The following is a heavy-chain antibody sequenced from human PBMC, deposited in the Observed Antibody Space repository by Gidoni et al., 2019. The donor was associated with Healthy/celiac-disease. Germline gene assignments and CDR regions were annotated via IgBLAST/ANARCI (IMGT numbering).Heavy chain of an antibody. V-gene: IGHV4-61*02. Sequence: QVQLQESGPGLVKPSQTLSLTCTVSGGSISSGSSYWSWIRQPAGKGLEWIGRIYTSGSTNYNPSLKSRVTISVDTSKNQFSLKLSSVTAADTAVYYCARDHYDSSGYYYYYYDMDVWGQGTTVTVSS. CDR3: ARDHYDSSGYYYYYYDMDV. J-gene: IGHJ6*02. CDR1: GGSISSGSSY. D-gene: IGHD3-22*01. CDR2: IYTSGST.